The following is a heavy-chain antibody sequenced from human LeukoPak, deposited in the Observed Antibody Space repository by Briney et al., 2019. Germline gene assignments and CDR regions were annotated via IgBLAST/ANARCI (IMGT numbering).Heavy chain of an antibody. CDR3: ARMTRHYYYDSSGSALYWFDP. V-gene: IGHV4-59*01. CDR2: IYYSGST. D-gene: IGHD3-22*01. Sequence: PSETLSLTCTVSGGSISSYYWSWIRQPPGKGLEWIGYIYYSGSTNYNPSLKSRVTISVDTSKNQFSLKLSSVTAADTAVYYCARMTRHYYYDSSGSALYWFDPWGQGTLVTVSS. J-gene: IGHJ5*02. CDR1: GGSISSYY.